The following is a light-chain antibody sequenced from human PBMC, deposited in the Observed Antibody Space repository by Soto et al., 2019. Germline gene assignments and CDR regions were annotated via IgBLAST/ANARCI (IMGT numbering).Light chain of an antibody. CDR2: LEGRGSY. CDR1: SGHSSYI. CDR3: ETWDSNIRV. J-gene: IGLJ2*01. Sequence: QSVLTQSSSASASLGSSVKLTCTLSSGHSSYIIAWHQQQPGKAPRYLMKLEGRGSYNKGSGVPDRFSGSSSGADRYLTMSNLQSEDEADYYCETWDSNIRVFGGGTKLTVL. V-gene: IGLV4-60*03.